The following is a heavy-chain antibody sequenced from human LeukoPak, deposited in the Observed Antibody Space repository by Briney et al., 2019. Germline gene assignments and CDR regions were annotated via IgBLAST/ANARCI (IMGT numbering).Heavy chain of an antibody. J-gene: IGHJ6*03. CDR3: ARVPTPGYYYYYMDV. CDR2: ISTYNGNT. V-gene: IGHV1-18*01. CDR1: GYTFTNYG. Sequence: GASVKVSCKASGYTFTNYGISWVRQAPGQGLERMGWISTYNGNTKYAQKLQGRVTMTTDTSTSTAYMELRSLRSDDTAVYHCARVPTPGYYYYYMDVWGKGTTVTVSS.